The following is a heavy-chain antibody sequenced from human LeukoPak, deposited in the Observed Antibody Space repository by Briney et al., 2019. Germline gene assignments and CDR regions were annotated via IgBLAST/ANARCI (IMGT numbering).Heavy chain of an antibody. CDR2: ISGSGGSP. V-gene: IGHV3-23*01. J-gene: IGHJ6*02. D-gene: IGHD3-16*01. CDR1: GFTFSNFS. CDR3: AKEFVGGTYYYYYGMDV. Sequence: PGGSLRLSCVASGFTFSNFSMSWVRQAPGKGLECVSTISGSGGSPYYADSVNGRFTISRDNSKNTLYLQMSSLRVEDAAVYYCAKEFVGGTYYYYYGMDVWGQGTTVTVSS.